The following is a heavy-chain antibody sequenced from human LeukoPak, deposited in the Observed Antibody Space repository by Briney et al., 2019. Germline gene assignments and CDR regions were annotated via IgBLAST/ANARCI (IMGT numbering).Heavy chain of an antibody. CDR3: ARVETSNYYYGMDV. Sequence: SGTLSLTRTVSGGSISSYSWGWVPQPPGKGLGGIGYIYSSESTNYNLSLKSRVTISVDTSKNQFSLKLSSVTAADTAVYYCARVETSNYYYGMDVWGQGTTVTVFS. CDR2: IYSSEST. J-gene: IGHJ6*02. CDR1: GGSISSYS. V-gene: IGHV4-59*01.